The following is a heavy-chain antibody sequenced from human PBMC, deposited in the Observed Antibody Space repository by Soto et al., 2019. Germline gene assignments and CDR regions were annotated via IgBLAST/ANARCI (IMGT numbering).Heavy chain of an antibody. CDR2: MNPNSGNT. CDR1: GYTFTSYD. J-gene: IGHJ6*03. V-gene: IGHV1-8*01. Sequence: QVQLVQSGAEVKKPGASVKVSCKASGYTFTSYDINWVRQATGQGLEWMGWMNPNSGNTGYAQKFQGRVTMTRNTSISTAYMELSSLRSEDTAVYYCARGPVRYFDGLLSNYYYYMDVWGKGTTVTVSS. CDR3: ARGPVRYFDGLLSNYYYYMDV. D-gene: IGHD3-9*01.